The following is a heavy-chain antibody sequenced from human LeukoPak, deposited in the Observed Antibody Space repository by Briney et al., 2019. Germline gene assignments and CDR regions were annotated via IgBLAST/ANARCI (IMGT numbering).Heavy chain of an antibody. CDR2: TYYRSKWYN. V-gene: IGHV6-1*01. CDR3: ARDVPIVVVTATRYYYYYGMDV. J-gene: IGHJ6*02. D-gene: IGHD2-21*02. CDR1: GGSVSSNSAA. Sequence: SQTLSLTCAISGGSVSSNSAAWNWIWQSPSRGLEWLGRTYYRSKWYNDYAVSVKSRITINPDTSKNQFSLQLNSVTPEDTAVYYCARDVPIVVVTATRYYYYYGMDVWGQGTTVTVSS.